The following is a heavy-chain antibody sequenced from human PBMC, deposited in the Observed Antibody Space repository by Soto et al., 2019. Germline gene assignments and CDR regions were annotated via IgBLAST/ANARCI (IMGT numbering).Heavy chain of an antibody. CDR1: GYSFTNND. D-gene: IGHD3-3*01. Sequence: ASVKVSCKASGYSFTNNDVSWVRQATGQGLEWMGWISAYNGNTNYAQKLQGRVTMTTDTSTSTAYMELRSLRSDDTAVYYCARDVGPDYDFWSGYYSYYYYGMDVWGQGTTVTVSS. J-gene: IGHJ6*02. CDR3: ARDVGPDYDFWSGYYSYYYYGMDV. V-gene: IGHV1-18*01. CDR2: ISAYNGNT.